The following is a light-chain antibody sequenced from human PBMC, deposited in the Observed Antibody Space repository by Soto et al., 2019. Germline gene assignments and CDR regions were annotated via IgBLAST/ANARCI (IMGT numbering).Light chain of an antibody. CDR2: EGS. J-gene: IGLJ1*01. Sequence: QSALTQPASVSGSPGQSITISCTGTSSDVGSYNLVSWYQQHPGKAPKLMIYEGSKRPSGVSNRFSGSKSGNTASLTSSGLQAEDEADYYCCSYAGSRTYVFGTGTKLTVL. CDR1: SSDVGSYNL. V-gene: IGLV2-23*01. CDR3: CSYAGSRTYV.